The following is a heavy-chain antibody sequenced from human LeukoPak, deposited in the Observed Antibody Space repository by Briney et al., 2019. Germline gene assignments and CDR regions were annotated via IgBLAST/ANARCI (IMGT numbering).Heavy chain of an antibody. Sequence: GRSLRLSCAASGFTFDDYAMHWVRQAPGKGLEWVSGISWNSGSIGYADSVKGRFTISRDNAKNSLYLQMNSLRAEDTALYYCAKDIGKLELNCSGGSCYSSILDYWGQGTLVTVSS. J-gene: IGHJ4*02. V-gene: IGHV3-9*01. CDR3: AKDIGKLELNCSGGSCYSSILDY. D-gene: IGHD2-15*01. CDR1: GFTFDDYA. CDR2: ISWNSGSI.